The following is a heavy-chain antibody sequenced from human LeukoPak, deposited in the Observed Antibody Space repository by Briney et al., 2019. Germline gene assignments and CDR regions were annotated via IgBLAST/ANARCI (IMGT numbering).Heavy chain of an antibody. CDR3: AKNAAGIVLMIYAPLDS. Sequence: GGSLRLSCAASGFTFSSYAMSWVRQAPGKGLEWVSTLSGSGGSTYYADSVKGRFTISGDESKNTLSLQMNSLRPEDTAVYYCAKNAAGIVLMIYAPLDSWGQGTLVTVSS. CDR2: LSGSGGST. J-gene: IGHJ4*02. D-gene: IGHD2-8*01. CDR1: GFTFSSYA. V-gene: IGHV3-23*01.